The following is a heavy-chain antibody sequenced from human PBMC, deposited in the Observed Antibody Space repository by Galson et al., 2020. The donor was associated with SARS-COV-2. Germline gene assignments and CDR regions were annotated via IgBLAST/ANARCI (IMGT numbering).Heavy chain of an antibody. D-gene: IGHD6-13*01. Sequence: GESLKISCAASGFTFSSYAMNWVRQAPGEGLEWVSAISGSGDTTHYADSVKGRFTISRDNSKNTLYMQMNSVRAEDTAVYYCAKRLYSSSQSETSGMDVWGQGATVTVSS. CDR3: AKRLYSSSQSETSGMDV. J-gene: IGHJ6*02. CDR1: GFTFSSYA. CDR2: ISGSGDTT. V-gene: IGHV3-23*01.